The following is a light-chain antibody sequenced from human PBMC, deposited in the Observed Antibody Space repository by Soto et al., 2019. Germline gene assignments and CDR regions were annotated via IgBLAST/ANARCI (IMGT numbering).Light chain of an antibody. CDR1: SSDVGGYNY. V-gene: IGLV2-14*01. CDR3: SSYTSSSTDV. J-gene: IGLJ1*01. Sequence: QSALTQPASVSGSPGQSITISCTGTSSDVGGYNYVSWYQQHPGKAPKLMIYEVSNRPSGVSNRFSGSKSGNTASLTISGRQAEDEADYYCSSYTSSSTDVVGTGTKLTVL. CDR2: EVS.